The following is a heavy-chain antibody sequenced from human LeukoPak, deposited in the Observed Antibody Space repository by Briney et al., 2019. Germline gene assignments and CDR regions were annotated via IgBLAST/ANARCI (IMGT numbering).Heavy chain of an antibody. CDR3: ARDEYSGYVHFDY. J-gene: IGHJ4*02. D-gene: IGHD5-12*01. V-gene: IGHV3-21*01. Sequence: GGSLRLSCAASGFTFSSYSMNWVRQAPAKGLEWVSSISSSSSYIYYADSVKGRFTISRDNAKNSLYLQMNSLRAEDTAVYYCARDEYSGYVHFDYWGQGTLVTVSS. CDR1: GFTFSSYS. CDR2: ISSSSSYI.